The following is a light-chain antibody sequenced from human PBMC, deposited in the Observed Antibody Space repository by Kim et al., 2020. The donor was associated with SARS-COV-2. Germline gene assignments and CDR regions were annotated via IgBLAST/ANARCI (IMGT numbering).Light chain of an antibody. Sequence: VSPGERVTLSCRASQMVSTNLAWYQQKPGQAPRLLIYSASTRATGIPARFSGTVSGTDFTLTISSLQSEDFAVYYCQQYNTWPRTFGQGTKVDIK. CDR3: QQYNTWPRT. V-gene: IGKV3-15*01. J-gene: IGKJ1*01. CDR1: QMVSTN. CDR2: SAS.